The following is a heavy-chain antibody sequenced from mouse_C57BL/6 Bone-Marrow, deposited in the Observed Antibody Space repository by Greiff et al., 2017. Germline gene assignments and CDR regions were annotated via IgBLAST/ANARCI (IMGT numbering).Heavy chain of an antibody. Sequence: LVESGAELARPGASVKLSCKASGYTFTSYGISWVKQRTGQGLEWIGEIYPRSGNTYYTEKFKGKATLTADKSSSTAYMELRSLTSEDSAVYFCARSDGYYGFAYWGQGTLVTVSA. CDR2: IYPRSGNT. J-gene: IGHJ3*01. CDR1: GYTFTSYG. V-gene: IGHV1-81*01. CDR3: ARSDGYYGFAY. D-gene: IGHD2-3*01.